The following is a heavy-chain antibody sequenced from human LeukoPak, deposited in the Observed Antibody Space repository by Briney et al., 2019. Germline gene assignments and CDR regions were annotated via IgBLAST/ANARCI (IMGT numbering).Heavy chain of an antibody. CDR1: GFTFSNYA. CDR2: ISGSSGPT. J-gene: IGHJ4*02. V-gene: IGHV3-23*01. CDR3: AKCGFPGYEKSFDY. D-gene: IGHD5-12*01. Sequence: GGSLRLSCAVSGFTFSNYAMSWVRQAPGKGLEWVSGISGSSGPTYYADSVKGRFTISRDSSKNTLYLQMNSLRAEDTAVYYCAKCGFPGYEKSFDYWGQGTLVTVSS.